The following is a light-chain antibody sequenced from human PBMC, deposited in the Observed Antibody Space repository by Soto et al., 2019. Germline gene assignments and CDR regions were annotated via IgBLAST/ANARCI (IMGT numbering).Light chain of an antibody. V-gene: IGKV1-27*01. CDR2: SAS. CDR3: QKFNTAPLT. CDR1: QDISVY. J-gene: IGKJ5*01. Sequence: DIQMTQSPSSLSASVGDRVTITCRASQDISVYLAWYQQKPGKVPKLLIYSASTLQSEVPSRFSGSGSGTDFTLTIRSLKTEDVATYFCQKFNTAPLTFGQGTRLEIK.